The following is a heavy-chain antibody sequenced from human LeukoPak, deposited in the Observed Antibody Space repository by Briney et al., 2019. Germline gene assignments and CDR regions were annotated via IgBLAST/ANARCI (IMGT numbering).Heavy chain of an antibody. D-gene: IGHD6-19*01. CDR2: ISYNGNSK. J-gene: IGHJ5*02. CDR3: AKDWGSSGWYNYFDP. V-gene: IGHV3-30*18. Sequence: GGSLRLSCAVSGFTISSHGMHWVRQAPGKGLEWVALISYNGNSKYYGDSVKGRFTISRDNSKDTLYLEMDSLRTEDTAVYYCAKDWGSSGWYNYFDPWGQGTLVTVSS. CDR1: GFTISSHG.